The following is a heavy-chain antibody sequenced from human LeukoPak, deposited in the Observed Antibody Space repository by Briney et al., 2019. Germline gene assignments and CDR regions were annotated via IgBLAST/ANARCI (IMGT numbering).Heavy chain of an antibody. V-gene: IGHV4-4*09. J-gene: IGHJ4*02. D-gene: IGHD3-10*01. CDR2: IYTSGST. CDR1: GGSISSYY. Sequence: PSETLSLTCTVSGGSISSYYWSWIRQPPGKGLEWIGYIYTSGSTNYNPSLKSRVTISVDTSKNQFSLKLSSVTAADTAVYYCARAVVRGVNYFDYWGQGTLVTVSS. CDR3: ARAVVRGVNYFDY.